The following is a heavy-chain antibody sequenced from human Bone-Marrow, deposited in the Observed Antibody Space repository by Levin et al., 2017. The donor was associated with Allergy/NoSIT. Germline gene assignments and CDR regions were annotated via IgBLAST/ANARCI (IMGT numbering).Heavy chain of an antibody. D-gene: IGHD3-9*01. Sequence: SVKVSCKASEGTFSSYPLSWVRQAPGQGLEWMGRIIPILGLVNYTQKLQGRVTITADKATNTAYVELSSLRSEDTAIYYCATTGYDTSNGKAIDCLGQPTLVLVSS. CDR1: EGTFSSYP. CDR2: IIPILGLV. V-gene: IGHV1-69*02. CDR3: ATTGYDTSNGKAIDC. J-gene: IGHJ4*02.